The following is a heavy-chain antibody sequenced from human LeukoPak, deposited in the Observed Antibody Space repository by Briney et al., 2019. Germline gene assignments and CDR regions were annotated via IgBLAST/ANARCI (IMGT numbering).Heavy chain of an antibody. CDR1: GFTFSTYV. Sequence: GGSLRLSCAASGFTFSTYVMHWVRQAPGKGLEWVAFVLYDGNEKYYTDSVKGRFTISRDNSQNTLFLQLNSLRAEDTAVYYCAKSYGYAYPFDYWGQGTLVTVSS. V-gene: IGHV3-30*02. J-gene: IGHJ4*02. D-gene: IGHD5-18*01. CDR3: AKSYGYAYPFDY. CDR2: VLYDGNEK.